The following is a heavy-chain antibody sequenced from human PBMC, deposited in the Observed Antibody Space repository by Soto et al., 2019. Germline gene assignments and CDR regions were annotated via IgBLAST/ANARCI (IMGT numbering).Heavy chain of an antibody. CDR2: IRSKANNYAT. Sequence: GGSLRLSCAASGFTFIGSAMHLVRQASGKGLEWVGRIRSKANNYATAYAASVKGRFTVSRDDSKNTAFLQMNSLKTEDTAVYYCFSFGELPDSWGQGTLVTVSS. J-gene: IGHJ5*01. CDR3: FSFGELPDS. V-gene: IGHV3-73*01. CDR1: GFTFIGSA. D-gene: IGHD3-10*01.